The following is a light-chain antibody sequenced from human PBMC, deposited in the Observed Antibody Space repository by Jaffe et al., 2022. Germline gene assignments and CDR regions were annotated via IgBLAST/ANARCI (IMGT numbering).Light chain of an antibody. CDR3: AAWDDSLSGVV. Sequence: QSVLTQPPSASGTPGQRVTISCSGSRSNIGSHNVYWYQQLPGTAPKLLIYRSNKRPSGVPDRFSGSKSGTSASLAISGLQSDDEADYYCAAWDDSLSGVVFGGGTKLTVL. CDR2: RSN. V-gene: IGLV1-47*01. CDR1: RSNIGSHN. J-gene: IGLJ2*01.